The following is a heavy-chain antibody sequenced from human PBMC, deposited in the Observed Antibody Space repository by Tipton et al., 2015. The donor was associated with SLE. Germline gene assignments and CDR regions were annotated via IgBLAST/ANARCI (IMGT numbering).Heavy chain of an antibody. J-gene: IGHJ4*02. CDR2: IYASGYT. CDR3: ASSVFYDGRGYD. D-gene: IGHD3-22*01. V-gene: IGHV4-61*09. Sequence: TLSLTCTVSGASIRGGCYYWSWVRQPAGKGLEWIGQIYASGYTNYNPSLKSRVTMSVDTSKNQFSLQLSPVTAADTAVYYSASSVFYDGRGYDWGQGTLVAVSS. CDR1: GASIRGGCYY.